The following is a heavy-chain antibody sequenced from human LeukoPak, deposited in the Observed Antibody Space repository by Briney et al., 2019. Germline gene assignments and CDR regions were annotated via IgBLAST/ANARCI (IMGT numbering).Heavy chain of an antibody. CDR3: ARVQSSGCNDY. V-gene: IGHV1-46*01. Sequence: GASVKVSCKAFGFTFTSYYINWVRQAPGQGLEWMGMINPSGGTTNYAQEFQGRLTMTRDTPTSTVCMELSSLRSEDTAFYYCARVQSSGCNDYWGQGTLVTVSS. J-gene: IGHJ4*02. CDR1: GFTFTSYY. CDR2: INPSGGTT. D-gene: IGHD6-19*01.